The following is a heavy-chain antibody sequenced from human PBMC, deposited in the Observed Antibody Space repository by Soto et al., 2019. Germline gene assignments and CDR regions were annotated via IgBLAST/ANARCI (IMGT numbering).Heavy chain of an antibody. CDR1: GFTFTSSA. Sequence: ASVKVSCKASGFTFTSSAVQWVRQARGQRLEWIGWIVVGSGNTNYAQKFQERVTITRDRSTSTAYMELSSLRSEDTAVYYCEADTRIVPVERATTPVMSFDIWGKGTKVT. CDR2: IVVGSGNT. J-gene: IGHJ3*02. V-gene: IGHV1-58*01. CDR3: EADTRIVPVERATTPVMSFDI. D-gene: IGHD1-1*01.